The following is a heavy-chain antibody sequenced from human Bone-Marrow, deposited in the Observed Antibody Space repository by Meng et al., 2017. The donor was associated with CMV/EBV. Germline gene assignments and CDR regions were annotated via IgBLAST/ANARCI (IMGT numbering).Heavy chain of an antibody. CDR1: GFTFSNAW. D-gene: IGHD3-3*01. CDR3: ARDARFLECPDY. J-gene: IGHJ4*02. CDR2: ISYDGSNK. Sequence: GESLKISCAASGFTFSNAWMSWVRQAPGKGLEWVAVISYDGSNKYYADSVKGRFTISRDNSKNTLYLQMNSLRAEDTAVYYCARDARFLECPDYWGQGPLVTVSS. V-gene: IGHV3-30-3*01.